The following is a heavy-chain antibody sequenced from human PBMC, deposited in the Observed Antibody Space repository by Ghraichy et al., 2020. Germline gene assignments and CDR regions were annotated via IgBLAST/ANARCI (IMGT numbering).Heavy chain of an antibody. CDR3: ARDDPVSTVVPDY. V-gene: IGHV3-30*04. Sequence: GGSLRLSCAASGFTFSSYAMHWVRQAPGKGLEWVAVISYDGSNKYYADSVKGRFTISRDNSKNTLYLQMNSLRAEDTAVYYCARDDPVSTVVPDYWGQGTLVTVSS. CDR2: ISYDGSNK. D-gene: IGHD2-2*01. J-gene: IGHJ4*02. CDR1: GFTFSSYA.